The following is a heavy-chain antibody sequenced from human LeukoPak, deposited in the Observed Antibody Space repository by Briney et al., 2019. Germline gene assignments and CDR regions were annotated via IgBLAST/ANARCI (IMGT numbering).Heavy chain of an antibody. Sequence: GGSLRLSCAVSDFSFSLSTMSWVRQAAGKGLEWVAKMKEDGSDEKYVDSVKGRFTISRDNAKNSLYLQMNSLRHEDTAAYFCVVGGAGGGYFPNWGQGSLVIVSS. CDR1: DFSFSLST. CDR2: MKEDGSDE. J-gene: IGHJ1*01. CDR3: VVGGAGGGYFPN. V-gene: IGHV3-7*01. D-gene: IGHD3-16*01.